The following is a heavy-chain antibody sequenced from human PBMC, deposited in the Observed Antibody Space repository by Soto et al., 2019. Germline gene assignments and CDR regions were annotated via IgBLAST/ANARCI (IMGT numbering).Heavy chain of an antibody. V-gene: IGHV4-59*01. CDR1: GGSISSYY. Sequence: SETLSLTCTVSGGSISSYYWSWIRQPPGKGLEWIGYIYYSGSTNYNPSLKSRVTISVDTSKNQFSLKLSSVTAADTAVYYCARDNSHYSSSWYRGYYFDYWGQGTLVTVSS. CDR2: IYYSGST. D-gene: IGHD6-13*01. CDR3: ARDNSHYSSSWYRGYYFDY. J-gene: IGHJ4*02.